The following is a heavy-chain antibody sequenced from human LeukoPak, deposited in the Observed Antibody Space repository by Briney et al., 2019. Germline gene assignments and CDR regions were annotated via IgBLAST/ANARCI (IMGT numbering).Heavy chain of an antibody. V-gene: IGHV4-59*01. Sequence: SETLSLTCTVSGGSLSTFYWSWIRQPQGKGLEWIGYIYYRGSTTYNPSLKSRVTISVDTSKNQFSLNLTSVTAADTAVYYCARGGVFPRQFDPWGQGTLVTVSS. CDR3: ARGGVFPRQFDP. J-gene: IGHJ5*02. CDR2: IYYRGST. CDR1: GGSLSTFY. D-gene: IGHD3-16*01.